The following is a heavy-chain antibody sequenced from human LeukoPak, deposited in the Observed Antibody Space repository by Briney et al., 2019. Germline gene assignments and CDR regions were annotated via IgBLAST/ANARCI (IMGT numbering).Heavy chain of an antibody. V-gene: IGHV3-23*01. CDR1: GFTFSSYS. Sequence: GGSLRLSCAASGFTFSSYSRIWVRQAPGKGLEWVSAISGSGGSTYYADSVKGRFTISRDNSKNTLYLQMNSLRAEDTAVYYCAKDMYEFGDYWGQGTLVTVSS. CDR3: AKDMYEFGDY. D-gene: IGHD3-16*01. J-gene: IGHJ4*02. CDR2: ISGSGGST.